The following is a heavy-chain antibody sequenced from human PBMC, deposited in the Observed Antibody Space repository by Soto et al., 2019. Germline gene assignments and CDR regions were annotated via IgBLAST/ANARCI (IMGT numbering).Heavy chain of an antibody. CDR1: GFTFSSYG. D-gene: IGHD3-10*01. CDR3: AKDKGSGSYYEVAGMDV. V-gene: IGHV3-30*18. Sequence: QVQLVESGEGVIEPGRSLRLSCAASGFTFSSYGMHWVRQAPGRGLAWVAVISYDGSNKYYADSVKGRFTISRDNSKNTLYLQMNSLRAEDTAVSYCAKDKGSGSYYEVAGMDVWGQGTTVTVSS. J-gene: IGHJ6*02. CDR2: ISYDGSNK.